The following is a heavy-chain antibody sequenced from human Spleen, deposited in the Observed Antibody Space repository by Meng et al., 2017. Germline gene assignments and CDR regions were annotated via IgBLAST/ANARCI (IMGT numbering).Heavy chain of an antibody. D-gene: IGHD4-11*01. V-gene: IGHV4-34*01. CDR1: GGSFSDYY. CDR3: ARGPTTMAHDFDY. CDR2: INHSGST. J-gene: IGHJ4*02. Sequence: QAQLQQWGAGLLQPSETLSLICVVSGGSFSDYYWSWIRQPPGKGLEWIGEINHSGSTNYKPSLESRATISVDTSQNNLSLKLSSVTAADSAVYYCARGPTTMAHDFDYWGQGTLVTVSS.